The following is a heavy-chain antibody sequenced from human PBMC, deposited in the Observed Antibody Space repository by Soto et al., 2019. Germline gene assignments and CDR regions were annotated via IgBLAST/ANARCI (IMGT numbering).Heavy chain of an antibody. CDR3: ARRAHMSRRGETFSYYYYGMDV. J-gene: IGHJ6*02. D-gene: IGHD3-16*01. Sequence: EVQLVQSGAEVKKPGESLRISCKGSGYSFTSYWISWVRQMPGKGLEWMGRIDPIDSYTNYSPSFQGHVTISADKSISTAYLQWSSLKASDTAMYYCARRAHMSRRGETFSYYYYGMDVWVQRTTVTVSS. CDR1: GYSFTSYW. V-gene: IGHV5-10-1*01. CDR2: IDPIDSYT.